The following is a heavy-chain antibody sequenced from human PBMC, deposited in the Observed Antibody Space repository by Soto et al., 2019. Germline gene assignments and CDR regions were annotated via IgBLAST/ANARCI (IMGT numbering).Heavy chain of an antibody. D-gene: IGHD6-13*01. Sequence: PGKGLEWIGSIYYTGGTNNNPSLKSRLTISVDTSKSRFSLELRSVTAADTAVYYCARHARAAAGPGLDYWGQGIPVSVSS. CDR2: IYYTGGT. J-gene: IGHJ4*02. CDR3: ARHARAAAGPGLDY. V-gene: IGHV4-39*01.